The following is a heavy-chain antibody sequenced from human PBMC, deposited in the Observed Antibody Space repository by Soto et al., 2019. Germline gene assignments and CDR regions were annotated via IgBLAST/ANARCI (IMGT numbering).Heavy chain of an antibody. J-gene: IGHJ4*02. D-gene: IGHD5-18*01. Sequence: PSETLSLTCAVYGASFSGYYCSWIRQAPGKGLEWIGEIHPSGSTYYNPSLTSRVTMSLDTSKNQFSLRLSSVTAADTAMYYCSRGLDPNKGGHSGAQGTLVNVSS. CDR2: IHPSGST. CDR1: GASFSGYY. V-gene: IGHV4-34*01. CDR3: SRGLDPNKGGHS.